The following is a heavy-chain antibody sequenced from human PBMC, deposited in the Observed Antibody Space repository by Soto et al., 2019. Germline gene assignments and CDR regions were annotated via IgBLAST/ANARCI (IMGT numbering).Heavy chain of an antibody. V-gene: IGHV3-23*01. J-gene: IGHJ4*02. CDR3: ASVPIWCGSSSCYTEGFDS. Sequence: EVQLLDSGGGWVQPGGSLRLSCVASGFVFSDYAMSWVRQAPGKGLEWVSAISAGGSDTYYADCVKGRFTVSRVNSKNALYLQMNPLRAEDTAIYYCASVPIWCGSSSCYTEGFDSWGQGTLVTVSS. CDR1: GFVFSDYA. D-gene: IGHD2-2*01. CDR2: ISAGGSDT.